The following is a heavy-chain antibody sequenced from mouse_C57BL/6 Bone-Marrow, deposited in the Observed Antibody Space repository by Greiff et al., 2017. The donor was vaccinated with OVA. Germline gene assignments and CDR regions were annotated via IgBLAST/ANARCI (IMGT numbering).Heavy chain of an antibody. J-gene: IGHJ3*01. Sequence: QVQLKQPGAELVMPGASVKLSCKASGYTFTSYWMHWVKQRPGQGLEWIGEIDPSDSYTNYNQKFKGKSTLTVDKSSSTAYMQLSSLTSEDSAVYYCARRGGLRRGSFAYWGQGTLVTVSA. CDR2: IDPSDSYT. CDR3: ARRGGLRRGSFAY. CDR1: GYTFTSYW. D-gene: IGHD2-4*01. V-gene: IGHV1-69*01.